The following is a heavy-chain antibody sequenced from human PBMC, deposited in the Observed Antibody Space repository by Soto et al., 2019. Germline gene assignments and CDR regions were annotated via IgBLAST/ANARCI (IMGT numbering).Heavy chain of an antibody. V-gene: IGHV2-5*02. D-gene: IGHD3-10*01. J-gene: IGHJ6*02. CDR1: GFSFSTTGMG. Sequence: QITLKESGPTLVRPTETLTLTCSFSGFSFSTTGMGVGWVRQPPGEALEWLALLYWADDKRYSPSLKSRLTITADTSKNQVVLIMTSMDVVDTATYYCVHRHYYGSGRLAVDVWGQGITVTISS. CDR2: LYWADDK. CDR3: VHRHYYGSGRLAVDV.